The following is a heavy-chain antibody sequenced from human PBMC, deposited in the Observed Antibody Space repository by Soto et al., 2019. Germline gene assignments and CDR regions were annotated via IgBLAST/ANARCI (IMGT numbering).Heavy chain of an antibody. D-gene: IGHD6-13*01. J-gene: IGHJ6*02. Sequence: QVQLVQSGAEVKKPGASVKVSCKASGYTFTSYGISWVRQAPGQGLEWMGWISAYNGNTNYAQKLQGRVTMTTDTSTSTAYMELMSLRSDDTAVYYCARDGGLIAAAGTRYYYGMDVWGQGTTVTVSS. CDR2: ISAYNGNT. V-gene: IGHV1-18*01. CDR3: ARDGGLIAAAGTRYYYGMDV. CDR1: GYTFTSYG.